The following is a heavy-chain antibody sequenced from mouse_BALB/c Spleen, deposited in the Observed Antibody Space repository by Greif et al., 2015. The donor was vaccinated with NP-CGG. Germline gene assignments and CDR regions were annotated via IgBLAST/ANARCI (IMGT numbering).Heavy chain of an antibody. CDR3: ARQMITTGYYAMDY. CDR2: IWSGGST. J-gene: IGHJ4*01. D-gene: IGHD2-4*01. Sequence: VQLQQSGPGLVQPSQSLSITCTVSGFPLTSYGVHWVRQSPGKGLEWLGVIWSGGSTDYNAAFISRLSISKDNSKSXVFFKMNSLQANDTAIYYCARQMITTGYYAMDYWGQGTSVTVSS. V-gene: IGHV2-2*02. CDR1: GFPLTSYG.